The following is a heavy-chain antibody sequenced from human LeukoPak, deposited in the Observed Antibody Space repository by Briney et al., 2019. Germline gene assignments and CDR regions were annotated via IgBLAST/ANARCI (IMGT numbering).Heavy chain of an antibody. V-gene: IGHV3-66*01. CDR1: GFTVSSNY. CDR3: ARLPWETSRPPEPDY. CDR2: IYSGGST. D-gene: IGHD1-14*01. J-gene: IGHJ4*02. Sequence: GGSLRLSCAASGFTVSSNYMSWVRQAPGKGLEWVSVIYSGGSTYYADSVKGRFTISRDNSKNTLYLQMNSLRAEDTAVYYCARLPWETSRPPEPDYWGQGTLVTVSP.